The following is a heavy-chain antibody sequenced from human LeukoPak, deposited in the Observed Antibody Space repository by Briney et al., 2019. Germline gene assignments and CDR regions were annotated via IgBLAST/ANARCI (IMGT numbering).Heavy chain of an antibody. Sequence: GESLKISCKGSGYSFTNFWIGWVRQMPGKGLEWMGIIHPGDSDTRYSPSFQGQVTISADKSISTAYLQWNSLKASDTAMYYCARHSGSYFDYWGQGTLVTVSS. CDR3: ARHSGSYFDY. V-gene: IGHV5-51*01. J-gene: IGHJ4*02. D-gene: IGHD1-26*01. CDR1: GYSFTNFW. CDR2: IHPGDSDT.